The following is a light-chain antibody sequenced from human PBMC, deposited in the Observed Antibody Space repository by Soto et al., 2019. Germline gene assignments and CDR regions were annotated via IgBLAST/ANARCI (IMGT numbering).Light chain of an antibody. Sequence: EIVLTQSPATLSLSPGERATLSCRASETFSSPYLAWYRQKPGQPPTLLIYDASTRATGIPARFSGSGSGTDFTLTISKVEREDFAVYFCQQYASSPLTFGPGTRVQIK. J-gene: IGKJ1*01. V-gene: IGKV3-20*01. CDR3: QQYASSPLT. CDR1: ETFSSPY. CDR2: DAS.